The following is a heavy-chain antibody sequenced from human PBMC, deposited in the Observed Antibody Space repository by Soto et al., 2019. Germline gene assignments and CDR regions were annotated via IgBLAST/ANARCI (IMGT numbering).Heavy chain of an antibody. J-gene: IGHJ3*02. CDR2: TSAYNGNT. D-gene: IGHD2-21*02. CDR3: AREVVVTANAFDI. Sequence: ASVKVSCTSSGYTFTIYGISWVRQAPGQGLEWMGWTSAYNGNTNYAQKLQGRVTMTTDTSTSTAYMELRSLRSDDTAVYYCAREVVVTANAFDIWGQGTMVTVSS. V-gene: IGHV1-18*01. CDR1: GYTFTIYG.